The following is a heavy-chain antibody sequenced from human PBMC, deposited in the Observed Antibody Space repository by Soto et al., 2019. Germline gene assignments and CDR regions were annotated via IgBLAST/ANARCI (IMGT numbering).Heavy chain of an antibody. CDR1: GISYTTYA. CDR3: ARAISGYVT. D-gene: IGHD5-12*01. V-gene: IGHV1-3*01. Sequence: VQLVQSGAEVKKPGASVRISCTASGISYTTYAIHWVHQAPGQGLEWMGWINAGNGDTRYSQRFQGRVTLTTDTSATTTYMDLSSLRSEDTSIYYCARAISGYVTWGQGTLVTVSS. J-gene: IGHJ4*02. CDR2: INAGNGDT.